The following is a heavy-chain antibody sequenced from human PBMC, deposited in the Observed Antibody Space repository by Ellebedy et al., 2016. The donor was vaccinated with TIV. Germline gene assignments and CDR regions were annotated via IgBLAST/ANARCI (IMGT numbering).Heavy chain of an antibody. D-gene: IGHD5-12*01. CDR2: ISSSCSTI. J-gene: IGHJ4*02. Sequence: GESLKISCAASGFTFSSYEMNWVRQAPGKGLEWVSYISSSCSTIYYADSVKGRFTISRDNAKNSLYLQMNSLRAEDTAVYYCARKDWTYSGYVGGFDYWGQGTLVTVSS. V-gene: IGHV3-48*03. CDR1: GFTFSSYE. CDR3: ARKDWTYSGYVGGFDY.